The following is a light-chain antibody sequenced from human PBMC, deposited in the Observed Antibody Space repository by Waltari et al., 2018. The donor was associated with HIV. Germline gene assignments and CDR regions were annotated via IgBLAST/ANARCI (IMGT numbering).Light chain of an antibody. CDR1: ARYIGRLNF. CDR3: ASYTVNSTGV. Sequence: QFALSQPASVSASPGQSVALSCSCSARYIGRLNFVSWYQQRPDKPPRLIPFDVNNRPSGISDRFSGSKSGTTAALTISTVETDDEADYYCASYTVNSTGVFGSGTKLTVL. J-gene: IGLJ1*01. V-gene: IGLV2-14*03. CDR2: DVN.